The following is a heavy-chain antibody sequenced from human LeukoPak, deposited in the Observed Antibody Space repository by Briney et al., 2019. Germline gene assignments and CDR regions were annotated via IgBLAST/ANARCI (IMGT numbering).Heavy chain of an antibody. CDR3: ASYSSSWEGFDY. D-gene: IGHD6-13*01. V-gene: IGHV4-59*01. CDR2: IYYSGST. J-gene: IGHJ4*02. CDR1: GGSISSYY. Sequence: SEILSLTCTVSGGSISSYYWSWIRQPPGKGLEWIGYIYYSGSTNYNPSLKSRVTISVDTSKNQFSLKLSSVTAADTAVYYCASYSSSWEGFDYWGQGTLVTVSS.